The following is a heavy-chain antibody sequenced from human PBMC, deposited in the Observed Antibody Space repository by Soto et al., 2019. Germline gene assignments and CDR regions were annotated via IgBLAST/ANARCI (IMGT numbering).Heavy chain of an antibody. D-gene: IGHD2-15*01. CDR2: IYYSGST. CDR1: GGSIRSITYY. V-gene: IGHV4-39*01. CDR3: LRVVAADYYNYGMDV. J-gene: IGHJ6*02. Sequence: PSETLSLTCTDPGGSIRSITYYCGCIRQPPGKGLEWIGSIYYSGSTYYNPSLKSRVTISVDTSKNQFSLKLSSVTAADTAVYYCLRVVAADYYNYGMDVWGQGTTVT.